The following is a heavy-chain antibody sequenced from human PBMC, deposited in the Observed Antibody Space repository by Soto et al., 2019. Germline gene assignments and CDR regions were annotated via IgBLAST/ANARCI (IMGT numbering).Heavy chain of an antibody. D-gene: IGHD5-12*01. CDR1: GYAFTSYG. CDR2: ISAYNGNT. J-gene: IGHJ5*02. Sequence: SVKVSCKASGYAFTSYGISWVRQVPGQGLEWMGWISAYNGNTNYAQRLQGRVTMTTDTSTSTAYMELRSLRSDDTAVYYRARVANLTGYAWFDPWGQGTLVTVSS. V-gene: IGHV1-18*01. CDR3: ARVANLTGYAWFDP.